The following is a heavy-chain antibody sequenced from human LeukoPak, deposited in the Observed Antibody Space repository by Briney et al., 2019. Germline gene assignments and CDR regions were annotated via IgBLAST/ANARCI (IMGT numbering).Heavy chain of an antibody. CDR3: AREKLDSRGYVDY. D-gene: IGHD3-22*01. J-gene: IGHJ4*02. V-gene: IGHV3-7*01. CDR2: IKQDGTDK. Sequence: SGGSLRVSCAGSGFTFSTYWMSWVRQAPGKGLHWVANIKQDGTDKYYVDSVKGRFTISRDNAKNSLYLQMNSLRAEDTAVYYCAREKLDSRGYVDYWGQGTLVTVSS. CDR1: GFTFSTYW.